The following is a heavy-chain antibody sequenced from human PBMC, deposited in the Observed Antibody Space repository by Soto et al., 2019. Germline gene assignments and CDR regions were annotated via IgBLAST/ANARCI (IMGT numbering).Heavy chain of an antibody. J-gene: IGHJ6*02. CDR2: ISYDGSNK. CDR1: GFTFSSYA. D-gene: IGHD2-2*01. Sequence: GGSLRLSCAASGFTFSSYAMHWVRQAPGKGLEWVAVISYDGSNKYYADSVKGRFTISRDNSKNTLYLQMNSLRAEDTAVYYCARDFIVVVPAAVKYYYYYYGMDVWGQGTTVTVSS. CDR3: ARDFIVVVPAAVKYYYYYYGMDV. V-gene: IGHV3-30-3*01.